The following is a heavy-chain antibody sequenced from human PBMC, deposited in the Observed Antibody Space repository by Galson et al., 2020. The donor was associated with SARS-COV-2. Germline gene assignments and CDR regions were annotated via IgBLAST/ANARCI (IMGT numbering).Heavy chain of an antibody. J-gene: IGHJ4*02. V-gene: IGHV3-7*04. Sequence: GGSLSLSCAASGLSLRNYWMNWIRQAPGKGLEWVANIKPDGSGKYYVDSVKGRFTVSRDDAQNSLSLQMNSLRLEDTAVYYCVRGGDYWGQGTLVTVSS. CDR2: IKPDGSGK. D-gene: IGHD3-10*01. CDR1: GLSLRNYW. CDR3: VRGGDY.